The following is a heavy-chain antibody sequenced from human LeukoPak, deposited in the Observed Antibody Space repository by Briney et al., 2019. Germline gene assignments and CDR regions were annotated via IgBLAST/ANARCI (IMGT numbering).Heavy chain of an antibody. D-gene: IGHD3-22*01. CDR2: ISHSGNT. V-gene: IGHV4-31*03. CDR1: GGSISSAPYY. CDR3: AREGYYYDSSGPIDY. J-gene: IGHJ4*02. Sequence: SQTLSLTCTVSGGSISSAPYYWSWIRQRPGKGLGWMGYISHSGNTYYNPSLKSRLNISADTSRNQFSLKLRSVTAADTALYFCAREGYYYDSSGPIDYWGQGTRVTVSS.